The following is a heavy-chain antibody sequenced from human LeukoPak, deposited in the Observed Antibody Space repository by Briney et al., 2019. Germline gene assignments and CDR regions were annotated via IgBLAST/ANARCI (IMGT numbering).Heavy chain of an antibody. CDR1: GFTFSSYA. CDR3: TTGPPGDYVFGGAQGGIDY. Sequence: GGSLRLSCAASGFTFSSYAMSWVRQAPGKGLEWVSAISGSGGSTYYADSVKGRFTISRDNSKNTLYLQMNSLKTEDTAVYYCTTGPPGDYVFGGAQGGIDYWGQGTLVTVSS. CDR2: ISGSGGST. J-gene: IGHJ4*02. V-gene: IGHV3-23*01. D-gene: IGHD4-17*01.